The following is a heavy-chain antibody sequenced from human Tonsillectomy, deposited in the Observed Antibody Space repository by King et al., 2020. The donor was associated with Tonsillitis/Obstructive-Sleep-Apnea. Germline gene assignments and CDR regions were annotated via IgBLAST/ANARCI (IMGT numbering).Heavy chain of an antibody. CDR1: GGSITSYY. V-gene: IGHV4-59*01. CDR3: ASVDTVTTNGFDI. J-gene: IGHJ3*02. CDR2: IYYTGST. D-gene: IGHD4-17*01. Sequence: VQLQESGPGEVKPSETLSLTCIVSGGSITSYYWSWIRQPPGKGLEWIAWIYYTGSTNYNPSLMSRVTISVDTSKNHFSLNLNSVTAADTAVYYCASVDTVTTNGFDIWGQGTMVTVSS.